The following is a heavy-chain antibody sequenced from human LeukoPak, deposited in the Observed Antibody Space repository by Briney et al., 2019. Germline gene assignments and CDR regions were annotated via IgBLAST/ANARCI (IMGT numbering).Heavy chain of an antibody. Sequence: GGSLRLSCAASGFTFSSYALDWVRQAPGKGREWVAVISKDGNSQNYVDSVKGRFTISRDNSKNTLYLQMNSLRPEETAVYYCAGESFDIWGQGATVTVSS. J-gene: IGHJ3*02. CDR3: AGESFDI. V-gene: IGHV3-30*04. CDR2: ISKDGNSQ. CDR1: GFTFSSYA.